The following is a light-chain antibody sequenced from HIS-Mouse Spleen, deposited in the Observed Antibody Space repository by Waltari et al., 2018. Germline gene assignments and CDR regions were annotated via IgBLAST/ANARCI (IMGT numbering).Light chain of an antibody. CDR2: AAS. V-gene: IGKV1-9*01. Sequence: DIQLTQSPSFLSASVGDRVTITCRASQGISSYLAWYQQKPGKAPKLLIYAASTLQSGVPSRFSGSGSGTEFTLTISSLQPEDFATYYCQQRSNWPPWTFGQGTRLEIK. CDR1: QGISSY. CDR3: QQRSNWPPWT. J-gene: IGKJ5*01.